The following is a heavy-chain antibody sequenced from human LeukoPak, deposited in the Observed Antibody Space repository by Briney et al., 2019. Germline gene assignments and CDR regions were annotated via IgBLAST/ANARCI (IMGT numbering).Heavy chain of an antibody. CDR2: IYYSGST. J-gene: IGHJ5*02. D-gene: IGHD3-10*01. Sequence: SETLSLTCTVSGGSVSSYYWSWIRQPPGKGLEWIGYIYYSGSTNYNPSLKSRVTISVDTSKNQFSLKLSSVTAADTAVYYCARETMVRFDPWGQGTLVTVSS. V-gene: IGHV4-59*02. CDR3: ARETMVRFDP. CDR1: GGSVSSYY.